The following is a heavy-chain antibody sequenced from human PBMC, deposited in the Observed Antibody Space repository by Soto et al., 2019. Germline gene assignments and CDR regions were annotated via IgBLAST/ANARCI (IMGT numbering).Heavy chain of an antibody. CDR2: ISHDEGNK. V-gene: IGHV3-30*03. Sequence: VQLLESGGALVQPGGSLRVSCAASGFTFSSYAMNWVRQAPGKGLEWVAVISHDEGNKYYGDSMKGRFTISRDNSKNTLYLQMNSLRGDDTAVYYCARGASDFWGGYPEIHFFDSWGQGTLVTVSS. D-gene: IGHD3-3*01. J-gene: IGHJ4*02. CDR3: ARGASDFWGGYPEIHFFDS. CDR1: GFTFSSYA.